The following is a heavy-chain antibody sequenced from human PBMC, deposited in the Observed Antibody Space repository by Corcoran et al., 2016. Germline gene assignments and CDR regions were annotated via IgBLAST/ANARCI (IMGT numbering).Heavy chain of an antibody. D-gene: IGHD6-19*01. CDR3: ARAHRGAVAGRALDY. J-gene: IGHJ4*02. CDR2: IIPIFGTA. CDR1: GGTFSSYA. V-gene: IGHV1-69*01. Sequence: QVQLVQSGAEVKKPGSSVKVSCKASGGTFSSYAISWVRQAPGQGLEWMGGIIPIFGTANYAQKFQGRVTLTADEYTGTAYMELSSLRSEDTAVYYGARAHRGAVAGRALDYWGQGTLVTVSA.